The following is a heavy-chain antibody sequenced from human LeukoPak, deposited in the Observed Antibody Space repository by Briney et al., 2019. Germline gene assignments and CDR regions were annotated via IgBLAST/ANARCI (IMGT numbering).Heavy chain of an antibody. D-gene: IGHD6-19*01. Sequence: GASVKVSCKASGYTFNIYAMNWVRQAPGQRLEWMGWINAGNGNTKYSQKFQGRVTITRDTSASTAYMELSSLRSEDTAVYYCARDLGEIAVAGTDAFDIWGQGTMVTVSS. CDR1: GYTFNIYA. V-gene: IGHV1-3*01. CDR3: ARDLGEIAVAGTDAFDI. J-gene: IGHJ3*02. CDR2: INAGNGNT.